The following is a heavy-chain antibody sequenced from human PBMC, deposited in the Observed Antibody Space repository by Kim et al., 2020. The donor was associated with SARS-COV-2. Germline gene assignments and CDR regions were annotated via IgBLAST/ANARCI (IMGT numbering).Heavy chain of an antibody. CDR2: IYYSGST. Sequence: IYYSGSTYYNPSLKSRVTISVDTSKNQFSLKLSSVTAADTAVYYCARHGGVATIRIGFDYWGQGTLVTVFS. J-gene: IGHJ4*02. CDR3: ARHGGVATIRIGFDY. D-gene: IGHD5-12*01. V-gene: IGHV4-39*01.